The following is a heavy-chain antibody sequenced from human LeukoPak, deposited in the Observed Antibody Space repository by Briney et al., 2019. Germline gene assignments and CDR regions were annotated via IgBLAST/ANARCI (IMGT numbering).Heavy chain of an antibody. CDR3: ARSITTCYYVDY. CDR1: GGSISSGSYY. J-gene: IGHJ4*01. V-gene: IGHV4-39*07. Sequence: SETLSLTCTVSGGSISSGSYYWGWIRQPPGKGLEWIGSVYSSGSTHYNPSLKSRVTISVDTSKNHFSLNLNSVTAADTAIYYCARSITTCYYVDYWGQGTLVTVSS. CDR2: VYSSGST. D-gene: IGHD2-2*01.